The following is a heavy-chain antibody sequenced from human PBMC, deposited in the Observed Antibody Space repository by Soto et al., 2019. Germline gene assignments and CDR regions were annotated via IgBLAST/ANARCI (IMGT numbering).Heavy chain of an antibody. D-gene: IGHD3-10*01. Sequence: PSETLSLTCAVYGGSFSGYYWSWIRQPPGKGLEWIGEINHSGSTNYNPSLKSRVTISVDTSKNQFSLKLSSVTAADTAVYYCARVGLLWFGEFRLKYNWFDPWGQGTLVTVSS. CDR2: INHSGST. J-gene: IGHJ5*02. CDR1: GGSFSGYY. V-gene: IGHV4-34*01. CDR3: ARVGLLWFGEFRLKYNWFDP.